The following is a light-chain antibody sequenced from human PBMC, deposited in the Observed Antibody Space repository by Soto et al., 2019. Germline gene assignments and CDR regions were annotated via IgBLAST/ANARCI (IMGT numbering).Light chain of an antibody. CDR2: DVS. V-gene: IGLV2-11*01. CDR3: CSYAGRYTYV. Sequence: QSVLTQPRSVSGSPGQSVTISCTGTSSDVGNYNYVSWYQQHPGKAPKLMIYDVSKRPSGVPDRFSGSKSGITASLIISGLQADDEADYYCCSYAGRYTYVFGTGTKLTVL. CDR1: SSDVGNYNY. J-gene: IGLJ1*01.